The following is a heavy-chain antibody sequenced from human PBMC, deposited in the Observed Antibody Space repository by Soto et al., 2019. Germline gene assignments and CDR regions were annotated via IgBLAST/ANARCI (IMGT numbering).Heavy chain of an antibody. V-gene: IGHV2-5*02. CDR1: GFSLSSTRMA. Sequence: QITLKESGPTLVKPTQTLTLTCTFSGFSLSSTRMAVGWIRQPPGKALEWLALIYWDDDKRYSPFLKSRLTIAKDTSNNHVVLTMSHMDPVDTARYYCAHIVVASLGYYFDYWGQGTLVTVSS. CDR3: AHIVVASLGYYFDY. J-gene: IGHJ4*02. D-gene: IGHD5-12*01. CDR2: IYWDDDK.